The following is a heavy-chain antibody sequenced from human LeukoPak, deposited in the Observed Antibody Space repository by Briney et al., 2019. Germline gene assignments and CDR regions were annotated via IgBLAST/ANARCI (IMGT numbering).Heavy chain of an antibody. CDR2: ITSSSNYI. D-gene: IGHD3-22*01. V-gene: IGHV3-21*01. CDR3: ARPQYYYDTSGIQRGAFDS. CDR1: GFTFSSYS. Sequence: GGSLRLSCTASGFTFSSYSINWVRQAPGKGLERVSSITSSSNYIYYADSLKGRFTISRDNAKNSLYLEMHSLRGEDTAVYYCARPQYYYDTSGIQRGAFDSWGQGTLVTVSS. J-gene: IGHJ4*02.